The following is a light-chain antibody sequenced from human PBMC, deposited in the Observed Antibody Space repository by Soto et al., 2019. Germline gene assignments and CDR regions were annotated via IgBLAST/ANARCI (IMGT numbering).Light chain of an antibody. CDR1: QNINNW. CDR3: QQYSSYPLT. CDR2: DAS. V-gene: IGKV1-5*01. Sequence: DIQVTQSPSPLSASVGDRVTITCRASQNINNWLAWYQQKPGKAPKFLIYDASSLESGVPSRFSGSGSGTEFTLTISSLQPDDSATYYCQQYSSYPLTFGQGTKLEIK. J-gene: IGKJ2*01.